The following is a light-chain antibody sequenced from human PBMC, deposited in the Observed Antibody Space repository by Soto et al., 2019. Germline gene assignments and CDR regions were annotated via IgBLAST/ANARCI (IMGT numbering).Light chain of an antibody. CDR3: QQYNSWPLT. CDR1: QSVSSSY. Sequence: EIVLTQSPGTLSLSPGERATLSCMASQSVSSSYLAWYQQKPGQAPRLLIYGASTRATGITARFSGGGSGTEFTLTINSLQSEDFAVYYCQQYNSWPLTFGGGTKVDIK. CDR2: GAS. J-gene: IGKJ4*01. V-gene: IGKV3-15*01.